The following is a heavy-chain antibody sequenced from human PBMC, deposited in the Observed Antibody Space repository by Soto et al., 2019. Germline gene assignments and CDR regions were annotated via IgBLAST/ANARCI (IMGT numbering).Heavy chain of an antibody. J-gene: IGHJ6*03. CDR2: INHSGST. CDR3: ARVDDYSNYYYYYYMDV. D-gene: IGHD4-4*01. V-gene: IGHV4-34*01. CDR1: GGSFSGYY. Sequence: QVQLQQWGAGLLKPSETLSLTCAVYGGSFSGYYWSWIRQPAGKGLEWIGEINHSGSTNYNPSLKSRVTISVDTSKNQFFLKLSSVTAADTAVYYCARVDDYSNYYYYYYMDVWGKGTTVTVSS.